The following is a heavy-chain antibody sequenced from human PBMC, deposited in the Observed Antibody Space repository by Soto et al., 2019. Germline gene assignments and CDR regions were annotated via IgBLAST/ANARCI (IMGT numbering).Heavy chain of an antibody. J-gene: IGHJ4*02. Sequence: EVQLVESGGGLVQPGGSLRLSCAASGFTFSSYAMHWVRQAPGKGLEYVSTISSNGGSTYYANSVKGRFTISRDNSKNTLYLQMGSLRAEDMAVYYCARGLVRGVFDYGGQGTLVTVSS. CDR3: ARGLVRGVFDY. V-gene: IGHV3-64*01. CDR2: ISSNGGST. D-gene: IGHD3-10*01. CDR1: GFTFSSYA.